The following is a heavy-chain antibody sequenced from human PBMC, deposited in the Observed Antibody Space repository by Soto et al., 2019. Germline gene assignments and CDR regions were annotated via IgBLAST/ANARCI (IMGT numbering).Heavy chain of an antibody. Sequence: QVQLQESGPGLVKPSETLSLTCTVSGGSISSYYWSWIRQPPGKGLEWIGYFYYSGSTNYNPSLKSRVTISVDTSKNQFSLKVSSVTAAYTAVYYCARRWGTSFDFWGQGTLVTVSS. V-gene: IGHV4-59*01. D-gene: IGHD7-27*01. CDR3: ARRWGTSFDF. CDR1: GGSISSYY. CDR2: FYYSGST. J-gene: IGHJ4*02.